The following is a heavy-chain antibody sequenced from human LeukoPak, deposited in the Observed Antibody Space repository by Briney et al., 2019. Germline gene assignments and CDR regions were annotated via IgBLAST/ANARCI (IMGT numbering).Heavy chain of an antibody. D-gene: IGHD3-10*01. CDR3: ARGATFRGTYYMDV. J-gene: IGHJ6*03. CDR2: NDYSGST. V-gene: IGHV4-59*11. Sequence: SETLSLTCIVSGGPISTHYWSWSRQPPGKGLEWIGYNDYSGSTNYNPSLKSRVTTSVDTSKNQFSLKLNSVTAADTAVYYCARGATFRGTYYMDVWGKGTTATVSS. CDR1: GGPISTHY.